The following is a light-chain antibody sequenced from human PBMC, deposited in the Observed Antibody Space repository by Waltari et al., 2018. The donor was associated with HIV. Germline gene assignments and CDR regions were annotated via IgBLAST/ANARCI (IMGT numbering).Light chain of an antibody. V-gene: IGLV2-8*01. Sequence: QSALTQPPSASGPPGQSVTISCTGTSRDIGRYDFVSWYQVRPDRVPKLIIYEVTKRPSGVPVRFSGSKSVNTASLTVSGLQTDDEADYYCASYASNNTFVVFGGGTKLTVL. CDR2: EVT. J-gene: IGLJ2*01. CDR3: ASYASNNTFVV. CDR1: SRDIGRYDF.